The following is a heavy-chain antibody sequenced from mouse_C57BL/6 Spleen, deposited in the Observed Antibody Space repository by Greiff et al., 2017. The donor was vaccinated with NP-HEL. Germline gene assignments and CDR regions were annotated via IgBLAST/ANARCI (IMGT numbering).Heavy chain of an antibody. CDR1: GYTFTDYY. V-gene: IGHV1-26*01. Sequence: EVQLQQSGPELVKPGASVKISCKASGYTFTDYYMNWVKQSHGKSLEWIGDINPNNGGTSYNQKFKGKATLTVDKSSSTAYMELRSLTSEDSAVYYCARENYGRSYGYFDVWGTGTTVTVSS. CDR2: INPNNGGT. J-gene: IGHJ1*03. CDR3: ARENYGRSYGYFDV. D-gene: IGHD1-1*01.